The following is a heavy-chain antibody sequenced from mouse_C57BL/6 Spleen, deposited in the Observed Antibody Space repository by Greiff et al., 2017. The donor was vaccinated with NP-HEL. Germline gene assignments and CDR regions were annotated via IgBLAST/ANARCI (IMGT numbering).Heavy chain of an antibody. Sequence: EVKLVESGGGLVKPGGSLKLSCAASGFTFSDYGMHWVRQAPEKGLEWVAYISSGSSTIYYADTVKGRFTISRDNAKNTLFLQMTSLRSEDTAMYYCARGGSCYGYYAMDYWGQGTSVTVSS. CDR2: ISSGSSTI. CDR1: GFTFSDYG. D-gene: IGHD1-1*01. J-gene: IGHJ4*01. V-gene: IGHV5-17*01. CDR3: ARGGSCYGYYAMDY.